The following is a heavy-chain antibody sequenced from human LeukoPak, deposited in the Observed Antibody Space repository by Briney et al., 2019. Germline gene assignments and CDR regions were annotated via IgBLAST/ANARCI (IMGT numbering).Heavy chain of an antibody. CDR3: AKGVGCSGGTCYSGHGMDV. D-gene: IGHD2-15*01. J-gene: IGHJ6*02. V-gene: IGHV3-23*01. CDR1: GFTFSSYA. Sequence: GGSLRLSCAASGFTFSSYAMSWVRQAPGKGLEWVSALSGSGANTYYADSVKGRFTISRDNSKNTLYLQVNSPRAEDTAVYYCAKGVGCSGGTCYSGHGMDVWGQGTTVTVSS. CDR2: LSGSGANT.